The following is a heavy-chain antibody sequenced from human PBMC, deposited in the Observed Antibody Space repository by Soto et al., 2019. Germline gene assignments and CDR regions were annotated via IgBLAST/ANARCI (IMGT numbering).Heavy chain of an antibody. Sequence: EVQLVESGGGLVKPGGSLGLSGEASGLPFGTYRLNWFPQPQGMGLEWVSPISSSSSYINYADSGKGRFPISRDNAKNSLYLQMNSLRAEDTAVYYCARMSRYSSSHNWGQGTLVTVSS. D-gene: IGHD6-13*01. V-gene: IGHV3-21*01. J-gene: IGHJ4*02. CDR1: GLPFGTYR. CDR2: ISSSSSYI. CDR3: ARMSRYSSSHN.